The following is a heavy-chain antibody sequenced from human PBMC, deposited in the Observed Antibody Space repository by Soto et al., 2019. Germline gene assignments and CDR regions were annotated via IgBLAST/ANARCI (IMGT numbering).Heavy chain of an antibody. V-gene: IGHV3-53*01. CDR2: IYSGSST. D-gene: IGHD2-8*01. J-gene: IGHJ4*02. Sequence: VGSLRLERGDAGVTGSRYYMSWVSQAPGKGLEWVSVIYSGSSTYYADSVKGRFTISRDNSKNTLYLQMNSLRAEDTAVYYCARFMLLDHFDYWGQGTLVTVSS. CDR3: ARFMLLDHFDY. CDR1: GVTGSRYY.